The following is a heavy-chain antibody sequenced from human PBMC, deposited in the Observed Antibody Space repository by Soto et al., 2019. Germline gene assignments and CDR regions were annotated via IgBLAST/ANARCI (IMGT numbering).Heavy chain of an antibody. J-gene: IGHJ4*02. V-gene: IGHV3-30*18. CDR3: AKGGEVGGVLGDH. Sequence: QVQLVESGGGVVQPGTSLRLSCEASGFAFNKFGMHWVRQAPGKGLEWVAFISYDGSYQYYADSVQGRLTITRDNSMNTLNMQLNSLRREDTAVYYCAKGGEVGGVLGDHWGQGTLVTVSP. D-gene: IGHD1-26*01. CDR2: ISYDGSYQ. CDR1: GFAFNKFG.